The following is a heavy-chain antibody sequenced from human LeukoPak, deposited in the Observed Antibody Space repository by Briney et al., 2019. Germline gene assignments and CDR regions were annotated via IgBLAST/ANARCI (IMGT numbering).Heavy chain of an antibody. J-gene: IGHJ5*02. D-gene: IGHD6-13*01. Sequence: PSETLSLTRAVYGGSFSGYYGSWIRPPPGKGLEWMGEINHSGSTNYNPSLKSRVTISVDTSKNQFSLKLSSVTAADTAVYYCALRAGISSSWYHRPGFDPWGQGTLVTVSS. CDR3: ALRAGISSSWYHRPGFDP. CDR1: GGSFSGYY. V-gene: IGHV4-34*01. CDR2: INHSGST.